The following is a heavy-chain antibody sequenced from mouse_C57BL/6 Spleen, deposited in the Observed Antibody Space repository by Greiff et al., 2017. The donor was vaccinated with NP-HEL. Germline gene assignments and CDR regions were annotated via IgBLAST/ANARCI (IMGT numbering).Heavy chain of an antibody. D-gene: IGHD1-1*01. CDR2: IDPENGDT. J-gene: IGHJ3*01. V-gene: IGHV14-4*01. Sequence: EVQGVESGAELVRPGASVKLSCTASGFNIKDDYMHWVKQRPEQGLEWIGWIDPENGDTEYASKFQGKATITADTSSNTAYLQLSSLTSEDTAVYYCTTAYYYGSSYGFAYWGQGTLVTVSA. CDR1: GFNIKDDY. CDR3: TTAYYYGSSYGFAY.